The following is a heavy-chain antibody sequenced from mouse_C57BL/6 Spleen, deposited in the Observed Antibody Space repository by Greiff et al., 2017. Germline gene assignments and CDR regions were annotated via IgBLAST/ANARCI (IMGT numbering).Heavy chain of an antibody. D-gene: IGHD1-1*01. CDR1: GFNIKDYY. Sequence: EVQLQQSGAELVRPGASVKLSCTASGFNIKDYYMHWVKQRPEQGLEWIGRFDPEDGDTEYAPKFQGKATMTADTSSNTAYLQLSSLTSEDTAVYYCTKSSPIYYYGSSRYYYAMDYWGQGTSVTVSS. CDR3: TKSSPIYYYGSSRYYYAMDY. J-gene: IGHJ4*01. CDR2: FDPEDGDT. V-gene: IGHV14-1*01.